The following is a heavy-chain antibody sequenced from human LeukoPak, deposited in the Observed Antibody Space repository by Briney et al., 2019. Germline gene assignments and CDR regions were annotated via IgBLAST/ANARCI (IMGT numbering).Heavy chain of an antibody. CDR3: AREYSSSWYYYYYYMDV. CDR2: ISSSGSTI. J-gene: IGHJ6*03. CDR1: GFTFSDYY. V-gene: IGHV3-11*01. D-gene: IGHD6-13*01. Sequence: GGSLRLSCAASGFTFSDYYMSWIRQAPGKGLEWVSYISSSGSTIYYADSVKGRFTISRDNAKNSLYLQMNRLRAEDTAVYYCAREYSSSWYYYYYYMDVWGKGTTVTISS.